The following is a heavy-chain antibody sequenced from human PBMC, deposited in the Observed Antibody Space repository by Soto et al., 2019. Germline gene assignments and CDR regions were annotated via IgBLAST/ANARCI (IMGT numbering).Heavy chain of an antibody. D-gene: IGHD7-27*01. Sequence: GESLKISCKCSGYSFTSYWISWVRQMLRKGLKWMRMINLSDAYTKYSSSFQGNDTISADKSISTAYLQWSRLKDSDTAMYYCARHTGGDDLEDYWGQGTLVTVS. CDR1: GYSFTSYW. V-gene: IGHV5-10-1*01. J-gene: IGHJ4*02. CDR3: ARHTGGDDLEDY. CDR2: INLSDAYT.